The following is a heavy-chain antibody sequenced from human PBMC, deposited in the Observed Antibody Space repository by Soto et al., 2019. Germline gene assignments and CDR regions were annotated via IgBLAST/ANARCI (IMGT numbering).Heavy chain of an antibody. J-gene: IGHJ6*02. V-gene: IGHV1-3*01. Sequence: ASVKVSCKASGYTFTSYAMHWVRQAPGQRLEWMGWINAGNGNTKYSQKFQGRVTITRDTSASTAYMELSSLRSEDTAVYYCARVAVPGSTDYYYGMDCWGQGNTVTVSS. CDR3: ARVAVPGSTDYYYGMDC. D-gene: IGHD1-7*01. CDR2: INAGNGNT. CDR1: GYTFTSYA.